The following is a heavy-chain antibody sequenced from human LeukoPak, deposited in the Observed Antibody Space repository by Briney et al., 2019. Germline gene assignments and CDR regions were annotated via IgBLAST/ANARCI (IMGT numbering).Heavy chain of an antibody. CDR3: AKDGYSSGRDY. V-gene: IGHV3-23*01. Sequence: GGSLRLSCAASGFTFSSFAMTWVRQAPGKGLEWVSGISGHSGSTYYADSVKGRFTISRDNSKNTLYLQMNSLRAEDTAVYYCAKDGYSSGRDYWGQGTLVTVSS. CDR2: ISGHSGST. J-gene: IGHJ4*02. D-gene: IGHD6-19*01. CDR1: GFTFSSFA.